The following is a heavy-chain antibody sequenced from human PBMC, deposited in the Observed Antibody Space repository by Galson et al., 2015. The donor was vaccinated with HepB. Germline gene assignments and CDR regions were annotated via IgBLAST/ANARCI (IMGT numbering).Heavy chain of an antibody. D-gene: IGHD3-22*01. CDR1: GFTFSSYW. J-gene: IGHJ3*02. CDR2: INSDGSST. V-gene: IGHV3-74*01. CDR3: ARVWGDYYDSSGYYFEAFDI. Sequence: SLRLSCAASGFTFSSYWMHWVRQAPGKGLVWVSRINSDGSSTSYADSVKGRFTISRDNAKNTLYLQMNSLRAEDTAVYYCARVWGDYYDSSGYYFEAFDIWGQGTMVTVPS.